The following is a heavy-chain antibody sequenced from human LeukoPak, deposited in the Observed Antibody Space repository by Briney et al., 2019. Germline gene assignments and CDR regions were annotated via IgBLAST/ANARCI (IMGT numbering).Heavy chain of an antibody. Sequence: SQTLSLTCTVSGGSISSGSYYWSWIRQPAGKGLEWIGRIYTSGSTNYNPSLKSRATISVGTSKNQFSLKLSSVTAADTAVYYCAREPVGATAPFDYWGQGTLVTVSS. D-gene: IGHD1-26*01. V-gene: IGHV4-61*02. CDR1: GGSISSGSYY. CDR2: IYTSGST. J-gene: IGHJ4*02. CDR3: AREPVGATAPFDY.